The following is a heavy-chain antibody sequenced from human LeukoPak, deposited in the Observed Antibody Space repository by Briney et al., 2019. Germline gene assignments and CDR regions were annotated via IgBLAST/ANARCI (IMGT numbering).Heavy chain of an antibody. CDR3: ARERRAPEWELLGPFDY. Sequence: PGGSLRLSCAASGFTFSSYAMHWVRQAPGKGLEWVAVISYDGTDKYYADSVKGRFAISRDNSKNTLYLQMNSLRAEDTAVYYCARERRAPEWELLGPFDYWGQGTLVTVSS. D-gene: IGHD1-26*01. V-gene: IGHV3-30*09. CDR1: GFTFSSYA. CDR2: ISYDGTDK. J-gene: IGHJ4*02.